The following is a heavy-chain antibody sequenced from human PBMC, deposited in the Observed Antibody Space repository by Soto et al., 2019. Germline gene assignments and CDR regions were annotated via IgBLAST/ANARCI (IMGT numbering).Heavy chain of an antibody. Sequence: GASVKVSCKASGYTFTSYYMHWVRQAPGRGLEWMGIINPSGGSTSYAQKFQGRVTMTRDTSTSTVYMELSSLRSEDTAVYYCARDYSPLLRIAARPDYYYYGMDVWGQGTTVTVS. D-gene: IGHD6-6*01. V-gene: IGHV1-46*01. J-gene: IGHJ6*02. CDR2: INPSGGST. CDR1: GYTFTSYY. CDR3: ARDYSPLLRIAARPDYYYYGMDV.